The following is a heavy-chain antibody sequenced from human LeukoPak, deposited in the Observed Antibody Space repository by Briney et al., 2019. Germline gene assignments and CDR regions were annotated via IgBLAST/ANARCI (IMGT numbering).Heavy chain of an antibody. V-gene: IGHV3-7*01. CDR2: IKQDGNEK. Sequence: GGSLRLSCAASGFTFSSYWMSWVRQAPGKGLEWVANIKQDGNEKYYVDSVKGRFTISRDNAKNPLYLQMNSLRAEDTAVYYCVRMGRYGDYDYWGQGTLVTVSS. CDR1: GFTFSSYW. D-gene: IGHD4-17*01. J-gene: IGHJ4*02. CDR3: VRMGRYGDYDY.